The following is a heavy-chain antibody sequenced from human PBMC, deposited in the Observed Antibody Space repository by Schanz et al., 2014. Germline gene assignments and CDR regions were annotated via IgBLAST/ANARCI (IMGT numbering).Heavy chain of an antibody. Sequence: VQVVQSGGGLVKPGGSLRLSCSASGFTFSIYAMHWVRQAPGKGLEWVSYISGSSRTIYYADSMKGRFTVSRDNAENALYLQMNSLRAEDTAVYFCVSQTGSPNYWGQGTLVTVSS. CDR2: ISGSSRTI. J-gene: IGHJ4*02. V-gene: IGHV3-48*01. D-gene: IGHD6-13*01. CDR3: VSQTGSPNY. CDR1: GFTFSIYA.